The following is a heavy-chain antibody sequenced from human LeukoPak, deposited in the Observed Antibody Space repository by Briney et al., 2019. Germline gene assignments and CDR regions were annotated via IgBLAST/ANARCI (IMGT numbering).Heavy chain of an antibody. Sequence: GSLRLSCAASGFTFSSYAMSWVRQAPGKGLEWVAKMSEDGNEIFYVDSVKGRFTISRDNTKKSLYLQLNSLRPEDSAVYYCARPRGCGSARCNNFDYWGQGTLVTVSS. J-gene: IGHJ4*02. CDR2: MSEDGNEI. CDR3: ARPRGCGSARCNNFDY. V-gene: IGHV3-7*01. D-gene: IGHD2-2*01. CDR1: GFTFSSYA.